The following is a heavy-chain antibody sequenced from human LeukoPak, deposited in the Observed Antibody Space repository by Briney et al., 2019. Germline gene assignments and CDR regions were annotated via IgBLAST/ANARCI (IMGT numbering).Heavy chain of an antibody. CDR1: GGSFSGYY. V-gene: IGHV4-34*01. J-gene: IGHJ5*02. Sequence: SETLSLTCAVYGGSFSGYYWSWIRQPPGKGLEWIGEINHSRSTNYYPSLKSRVTISIDTPKNQFSLQLRSVTAADTAVYYCARGVPRVIVVPAAVAWFDPWGQGTLVTVSS. CDR3: ARGVPRVIVVPAAVAWFDP. CDR2: INHSRST. D-gene: IGHD2-2*01.